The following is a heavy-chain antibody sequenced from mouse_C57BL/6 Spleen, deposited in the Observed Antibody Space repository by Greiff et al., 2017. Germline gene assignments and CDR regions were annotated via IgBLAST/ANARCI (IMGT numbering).Heavy chain of an antibody. J-gene: IGHJ3*01. CDR3: ARPDGSKRTFAY. D-gene: IGHD2-3*01. V-gene: IGHV5-17*01. CDR1: GFTFSDYG. Sequence: EVKVVESGGGLVKPGGSLKLSCAASGFTFSDYGMHWVRQAPEKGLEWVAYISSGSSTIYYADTVKGRFTISGDNAKNTLFLQMTSLRSEDTAMYYCARPDGSKRTFAYWGQGTLVTVSA. CDR2: ISSGSSTI.